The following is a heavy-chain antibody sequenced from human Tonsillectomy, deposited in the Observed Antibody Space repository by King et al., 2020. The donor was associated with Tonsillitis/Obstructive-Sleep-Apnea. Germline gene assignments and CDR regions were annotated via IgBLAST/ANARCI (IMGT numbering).Heavy chain of an antibody. Sequence: VQLVESGGGLVQPGGSLRLSCAASGFTFSTYWMHWVRQAPGRGLVWVSRINSDGSSTTYADAVKGRFTISGDNAKNTRYLQMNRLRAEDTAVYHCARAGRYCSSTSCYTGDYWGQGTLVTVSS. D-gene: IGHD2-2*02. CDR1: GFTFSTYW. CDR2: INSDGSST. CDR3: ARAGRYCSSTSCYTGDY. J-gene: IGHJ4*02. V-gene: IGHV3-74*01.